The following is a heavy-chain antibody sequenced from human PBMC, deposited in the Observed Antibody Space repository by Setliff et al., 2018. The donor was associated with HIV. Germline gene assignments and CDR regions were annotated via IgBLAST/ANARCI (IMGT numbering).Heavy chain of an antibody. CDR3: ARGFVGRYGGNTEPFDY. CDR1: GGTFSSYA. Sequence: GASVKVSCKASGGTFSSYAISWVRQAPGQGLEWMGGIIPIFGTANYAQKFQGRVTITTDESTSTAYMELSSLRSEDTAVYYCARGFVGRYGGNTEPFDYWGQGTLVTV. D-gene: IGHD2-15*01. CDR2: IIPIFGTA. V-gene: IGHV1-69*05. J-gene: IGHJ4*02.